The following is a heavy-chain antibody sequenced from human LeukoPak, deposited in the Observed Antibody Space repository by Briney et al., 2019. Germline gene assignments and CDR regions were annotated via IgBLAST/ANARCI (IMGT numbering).Heavy chain of an antibody. J-gene: IGHJ2*01. D-gene: IGHD6-13*01. CDR1: GCSFTSYW. CDR2: IYPGDCDT. CDR3: VRRHSSSWSGHWYFDL. Sequence: GESLQISCKGSGCSFTSYWIGWVRPMPGKGVGWMGIIYPGDCDTRYSPSFQGQVTISADKSISTAYLQWSSLKAAETSMYYCVRRHSSSWSGHWYFDLWGRGTLVTVSS. V-gene: IGHV5-51*01.